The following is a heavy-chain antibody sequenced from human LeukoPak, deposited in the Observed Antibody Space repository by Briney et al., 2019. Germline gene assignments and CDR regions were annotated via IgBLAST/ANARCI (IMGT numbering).Heavy chain of an antibody. CDR3: ARHLYGSGGYPHAFDI. J-gene: IGHJ3*02. V-gene: IGHV4-34*01. CDR1: GGSISSYY. D-gene: IGHD3-10*01. CDR2: INHSGST. Sequence: PSETLSLTCTVSGGSISSYYWSWIRQPPGEGLEWIGEINHSGSTNYNPPLKSRVTISVDTSKNQFSLKLSSVTAADTAVYYCARHLYGSGGYPHAFDIWGQGTMVTVSS.